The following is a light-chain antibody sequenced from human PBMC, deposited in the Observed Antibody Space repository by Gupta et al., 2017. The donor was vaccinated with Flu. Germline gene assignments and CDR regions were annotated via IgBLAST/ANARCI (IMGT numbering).Light chain of an antibody. J-gene: IGKJ3*01. V-gene: IGKV2-28*01. Sequence: DIVMTQSALSLPVTPGEPASISCRSSQSLLHSNGYNYLDWYLQKPGQSPQLLIYLGSNRASGVPDRFSGSGSGTDFTLKISRGEAEDVGIYYCMQALQTPFFGPGTKVDIK. CDR3: MQALQTPF. CDR1: QSLLHSNGYNY. CDR2: LGS.